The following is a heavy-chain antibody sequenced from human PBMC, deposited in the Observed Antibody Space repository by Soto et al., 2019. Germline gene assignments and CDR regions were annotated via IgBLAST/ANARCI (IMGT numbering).Heavy chain of an antibody. D-gene: IGHD2-21*02. CDR2: ISYDGSNK. V-gene: IGHV3-30-3*01. CDR3: ARTTYCGGDCYSHFDY. Sequence: GGSLRLSCAASGFTFSSYAMHWVRQAPGKGLEWVAVISYDGSNKYYADSVRGRFTISRDNSKNTLYLQVNSLRAEDTAVYYCARTTYCGGDCYSHFDYWGQGTLVTVSS. CDR1: GFTFSSYA. J-gene: IGHJ4*02.